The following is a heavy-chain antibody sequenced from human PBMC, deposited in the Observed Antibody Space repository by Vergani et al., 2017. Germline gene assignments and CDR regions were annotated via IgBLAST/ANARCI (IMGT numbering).Heavy chain of an antibody. Sequence: QVQLQQWGGGLLKPSETLSLTCVVNGGSFTSYHWTWIRQSPGEGLEWVGDIDHTGRPDYNPSLKSRLTMSVDKSRNQFSLTLNSVTATDTAIYFCARVNTETNGHLYYYYYYMDVWGQGTAVTVS. J-gene: IGHJ6*03. D-gene: IGHD4-11*01. CDR2: IDHTGRP. CDR1: GGSFTSYH. V-gene: IGHV4-34*01. CDR3: ARVNTETNGHLYYYYYYMDV.